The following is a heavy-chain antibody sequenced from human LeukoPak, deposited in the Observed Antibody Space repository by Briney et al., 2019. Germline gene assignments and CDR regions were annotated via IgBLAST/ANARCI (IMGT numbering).Heavy chain of an antibody. V-gene: IGHV4-30-2*01. D-gene: IGHD6-6*01. CDR3: ARGQLAFFDY. Sequence: SETLSLTCAVSGGSISSGGYSWSWIRQPPGKGLEWIGYIYHSGSTYYNPSLKSRVTISVDRSKNQFSLKLSSVTAADTAVYYCARGQLAFFDYWGQGNLVTVSS. CDR2: IYHSGST. J-gene: IGHJ4*02. CDR1: GGSISSGGYS.